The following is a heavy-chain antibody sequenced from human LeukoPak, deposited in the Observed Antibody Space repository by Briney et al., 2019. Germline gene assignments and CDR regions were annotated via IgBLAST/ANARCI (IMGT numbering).Heavy chain of an antibody. CDR3: AGSSGWNDY. CDR1: GLTFSGYW. V-gene: IGHV3-7*03. J-gene: IGHJ4*02. Sequence: PGGSLRLSCTTSGLTFSGYWMFWVRQAPGKGLEWVANIKQDGSEKYYVDSVKGRFTISRDNAKNSVYLQMNSLRAEDTAVYYCAGSSGWNDYWGQGTLVTVSS. D-gene: IGHD6-19*01. CDR2: IKQDGSEK.